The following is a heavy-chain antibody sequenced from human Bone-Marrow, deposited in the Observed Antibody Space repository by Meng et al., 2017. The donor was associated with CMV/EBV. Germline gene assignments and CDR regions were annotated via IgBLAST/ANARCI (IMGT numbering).Heavy chain of an antibody. J-gene: IGHJ4*02. Sequence: SETLSLTCAVSGGSISSSNGWSWVRQPPGKGLEWIGEIYHSGSTYYNPSLKSRVTIAVDKSNNQFSLKLTSVTAADTAVYYCARVAAYSSSWYDYWGQGTLVTVSS. CDR3: ARVAAYSSSWYDY. CDR1: GGSISSSNG. D-gene: IGHD6-13*01. CDR2: IYHSGST. V-gene: IGHV4-4*02.